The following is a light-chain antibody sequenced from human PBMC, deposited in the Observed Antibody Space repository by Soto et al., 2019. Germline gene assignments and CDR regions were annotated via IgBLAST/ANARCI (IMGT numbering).Light chain of an antibody. CDR3: QQSSSIPHT. CDR1: QSILFH. Sequence: DIQVTQSPSSLSASVGDRVTITCRANQSILFHLNWYQQRPGKAPNLLIYAASTLQSGVPSRFSGSGYGTNFTLTISSLQPEDFATYYCQQSSSIPHTFGLGTKLEIK. CDR2: AAS. J-gene: IGKJ2*01. V-gene: IGKV1-39*01.